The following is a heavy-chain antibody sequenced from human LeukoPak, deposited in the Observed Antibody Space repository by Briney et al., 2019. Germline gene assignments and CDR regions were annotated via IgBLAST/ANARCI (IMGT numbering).Heavy chain of an antibody. D-gene: IGHD2-15*01. J-gene: IGHJ5*02. CDR1: GFNVSIYW. CDR2: INSDGSRR. Sequence: GGSLRLSCAASGFNVSIYWMHWVRQAPGKGLVWVSRINSDGSRRMYADSVKGRFTISRDNAKNTLYLQMNSLRAEDTAIYFCTRGGYCGADNCYSGGDYFDPWGQGTLVTVSS. V-gene: IGHV3-74*03. CDR3: TRGGYCGADNCYSGGDYFDP.